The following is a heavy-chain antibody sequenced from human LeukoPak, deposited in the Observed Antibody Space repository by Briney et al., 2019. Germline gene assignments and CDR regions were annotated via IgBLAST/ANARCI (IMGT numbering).Heavy chain of an antibody. CDR1: GYTFTDYY. J-gene: IGHJ4*02. D-gene: IGHD3-3*01. V-gene: IGHV1-2*02. CDR3: ARGGITYYDFWSGYSPDY. CDR2: INPNSGGT. Sequence: ASVKVSCKASGYTFTDYYIHWVRQAPGQGLEWMGWINPNSGGTNSAQKFQGRVTMTRDTSISTAYMGLSRLTSDDTAVYYCARGGITYYDFWSGYSPDYWGQGTLVTVSS.